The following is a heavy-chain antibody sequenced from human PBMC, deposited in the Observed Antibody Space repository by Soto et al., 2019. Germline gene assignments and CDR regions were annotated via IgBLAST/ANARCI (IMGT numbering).Heavy chain of an antibody. D-gene: IGHD5-12*01. CDR2: IVVGNGNT. CDR1: RVVYARSS. CDR3: TREDVATWLV. J-gene: IGHJ4*02. Sequence: SVEASSKACRVVYARSSVQSLRQAREQRLEWMGRIVVGNGNTDYAQKFHKRVTLTRDMSTSTVYMELRSLTFEDTAIYYCTREDVATWLVWVPRSLVTVFS. V-gene: IGHV1-58*01.